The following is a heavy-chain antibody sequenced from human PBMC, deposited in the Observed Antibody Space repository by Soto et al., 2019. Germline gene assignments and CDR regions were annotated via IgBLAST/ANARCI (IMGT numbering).Heavy chain of an antibody. Sequence: QVQLVESGGGVVQPGRSLRLSCAASGFTFSSYGMHWVRQAPGKGLEWVAVIWYDGSNKYYADSVKGRFTISRDNSKNTLYLQMNSLRAEDTAVYYCAREPGIAAAPLYYYYYGMDVWGQGTTVTVSS. V-gene: IGHV3-33*01. J-gene: IGHJ6*02. CDR2: IWYDGSNK. CDR1: GFTFSSYG. CDR3: AREPGIAAAPLYYYYYGMDV. D-gene: IGHD6-13*01.